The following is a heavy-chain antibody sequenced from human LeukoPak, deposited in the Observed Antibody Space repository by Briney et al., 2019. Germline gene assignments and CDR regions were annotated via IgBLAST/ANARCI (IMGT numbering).Heavy chain of an antibody. D-gene: IGHD3-9*01. V-gene: IGHV3-15*01. CDR1: GFTFNNVW. Sequence: GGSLRLPCVASGFTFNNVWMSWVRQGPGKGLEWVGRIRSQTEGGRTDYAAAVKGRFTISRDDSKSTLYLQMNSLKTEDTGLYYCTTDRDLYDILTGLPGCDYWDQGTLVSVSS. J-gene: IGHJ4*02. CDR2: IRSQTEGGRT. CDR3: TTDRDLYDILTGLPGCDY.